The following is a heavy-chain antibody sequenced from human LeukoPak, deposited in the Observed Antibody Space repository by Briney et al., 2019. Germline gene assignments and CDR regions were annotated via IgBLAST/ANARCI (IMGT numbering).Heavy chain of an antibody. J-gene: IGHJ4*02. D-gene: IGHD6-19*01. V-gene: IGHV4-39*01. Sequence: PESLSLTCTLAAGSISSRSYYWGWILHPPGKGLEWIGSIYYSGSPDYNPSLNSRVTISVDTSKNQFSLKLSSVTAADTAVYCCARQDSSGWDLDYWGQGTLVTVSS. CDR3: ARQDSSGWDLDY. CDR2: IYYSGSP. CDR1: AGSISSRSYY.